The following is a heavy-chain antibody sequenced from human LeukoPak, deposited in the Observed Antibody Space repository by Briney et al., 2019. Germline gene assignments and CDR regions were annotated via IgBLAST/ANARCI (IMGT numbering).Heavy chain of an antibody. CDR3: ARGDDSGYYDYFDY. V-gene: IGHV3-23*01. CDR2: ISGSGGST. D-gene: IGHD3-22*01. CDR1: GFTFSSYA. Sequence: GGSLRLSCAASGFTFSSYAMSWVRQAPGKGLEWVSAISGSGGSTYYADSVKGRFTISRDNSKNTLYLQMNSLRAEDTAMYYCARGDDSGYYDYFDYWGQGALVTVSS. J-gene: IGHJ4*02.